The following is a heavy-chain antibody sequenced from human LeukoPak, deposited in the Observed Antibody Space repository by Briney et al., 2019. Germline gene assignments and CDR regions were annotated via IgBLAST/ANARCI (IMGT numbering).Heavy chain of an antibody. Sequence: ASVKVSCKASGYTFTGYYMHWVRQAPGQGLEWMGRINPNSGGTNYAQKFQGRVTMTRDTSISTAYMELSRLRSDDTAVYYCARLEMATMTVDYWGQGTPVTVSS. J-gene: IGHJ4*02. V-gene: IGHV1-2*06. CDR1: GYTFTGYY. D-gene: IGHD5-24*01. CDR3: ARLEMATMTVDY. CDR2: INPNSGGT.